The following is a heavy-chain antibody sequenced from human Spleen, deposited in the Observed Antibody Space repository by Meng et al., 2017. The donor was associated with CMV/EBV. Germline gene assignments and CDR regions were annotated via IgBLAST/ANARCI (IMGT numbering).Heavy chain of an antibody. CDR3: AKGSVADVYGMDV. CDR2: ISAIDDST. D-gene: IGHD6-19*01. Sequence: GGSLRLSCAASGFTFDSYTMSWVRHSAGKGLECVALISAIDDSTYYADSVKGRFTISRDNSKNTLYLQMNSLRAEDTAVYYCAKGSVADVYGMDVWGQGTTVTVSS. V-gene: IGHV3-23*01. J-gene: IGHJ6*02. CDR1: GFTFDSYT.